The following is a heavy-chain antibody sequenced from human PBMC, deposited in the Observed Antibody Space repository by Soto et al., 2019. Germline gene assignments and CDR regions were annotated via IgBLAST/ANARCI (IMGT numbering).Heavy chain of an antibody. D-gene: IGHD2-15*01. Sequence: QVQLVQSGDEVKKPGASVKVSCKASGYIFVNYGIAWVRQAPGQGLEWMGWISPYTGNTHSASKVQGRLTMTTDTATSTAYMGMGSRTSADTAVYYCVMVANYVTPTPLDVWGQGTTVTVSS. CDR1: GYIFVNYG. CDR2: ISPYTGNT. J-gene: IGHJ6*02. V-gene: IGHV1-18*01. CDR3: VMVANYVTPTPLDV.